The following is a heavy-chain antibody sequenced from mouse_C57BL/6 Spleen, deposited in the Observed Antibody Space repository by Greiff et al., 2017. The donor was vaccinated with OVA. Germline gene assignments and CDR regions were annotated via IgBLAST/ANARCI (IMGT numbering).Heavy chain of an antibody. V-gene: IGHV1-50*01. Sequence: VQLQQPGAELVKPGASVKLSCKASGYTFTSYWMQWVKQRPGQGLEWIGEIDPSDSYTNYNQKFKGKATLTVDTSSSTAYMQLSSLTSEDSAVYYCARSNRGFDYWGQGTLVTVPA. CDR2: IDPSDSYT. CDR3: ARSNRGFDY. CDR1: GYTFTSYW. D-gene: IGHD2-5*01. J-gene: IGHJ3*01.